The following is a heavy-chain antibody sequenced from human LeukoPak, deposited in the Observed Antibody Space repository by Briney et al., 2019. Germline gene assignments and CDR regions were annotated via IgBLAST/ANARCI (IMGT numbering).Heavy chain of an antibody. V-gene: IGHV4-4*07. CDR2: IHTSGST. D-gene: IGHD2-2*01. J-gene: IGHJ4*02. CDR1: GGSITSYY. Sequence: PSETLSLTCTVSGGSITSYYWTYIRQPAGKGLEWIGRIHTSGSTNYNPSLKSRVTMSVDTSKNQFSLNLSSVTAADTAVYYCARSDYQLPDRYFDYWGQGTLVTVSS. CDR3: ARSDYQLPDRYFDY.